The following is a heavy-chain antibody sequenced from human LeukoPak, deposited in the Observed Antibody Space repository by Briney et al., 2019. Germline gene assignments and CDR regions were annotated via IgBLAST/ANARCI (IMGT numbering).Heavy chain of an antibody. CDR1: GFTFSSSA. CDR3: AKDWASMVLDY. Sequence: PGGSLRLSCIASGFTFSSSAMSWVRQAPGKGLEWVSDINGSGGRTYYADSVKGRFTISRDNSKNTLYLQMNSLRAEDTAVYYCAKDWASMVLDYWGQGTLVSVSS. V-gene: IGHV3-23*01. CDR2: INGSGGRT. D-gene: IGHD3-10*01. J-gene: IGHJ4*02.